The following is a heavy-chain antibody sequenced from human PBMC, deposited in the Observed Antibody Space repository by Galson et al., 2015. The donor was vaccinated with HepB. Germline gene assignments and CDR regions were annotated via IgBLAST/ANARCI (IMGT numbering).Heavy chain of an antibody. V-gene: IGHV1-69*04. CDR2: IIPILGIA. Sequence: SVKVSCKASGGTFSSYAISWVRQAPGQGLEWMGRIIPILGIANYAQKFQGRVTITADKSTSTAYMELSSLRSEDTAVYYRARDGEVATIPGLRWCAFDIWGQGTMVTVSS. CDR1: GGTFSSYA. D-gene: IGHD5-24*01. J-gene: IGHJ3*02. CDR3: ARDGEVATIPGLRWCAFDI.